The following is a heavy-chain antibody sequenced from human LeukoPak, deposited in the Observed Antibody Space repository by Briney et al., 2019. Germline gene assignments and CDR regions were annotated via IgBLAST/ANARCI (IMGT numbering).Heavy chain of an antibody. V-gene: IGHV4-39*07. CDR2: IYQTGST. Sequence: SETLSLTCSVFGGSISSTTYYWVWIRQPPGKGLEWLGEIYQTGSTNYNPALKSRVTISVDKSKNQFSLRLNSVTAADTAVYYCAREYYDSSGYYYVIDHWGQGTLVTVSS. J-gene: IGHJ4*02. D-gene: IGHD3-22*01. CDR1: GGSISSTTYY. CDR3: AREYYDSSGYYYVIDH.